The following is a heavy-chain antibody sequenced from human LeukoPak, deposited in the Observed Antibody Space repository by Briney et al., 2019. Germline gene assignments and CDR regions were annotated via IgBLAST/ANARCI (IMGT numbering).Heavy chain of an antibody. CDR1: GYTFTSYY. J-gene: IGHJ6*02. Sequence: ASVKVSCKASGYTFTSYYMHWVRQAPGQGLEGMGLINPSGGSTSYAQQFQGRVTITRDTSTRTVYMELSSLRSEDTAVYYCASSIAVGDYGMDVWGQGTTVTVSS. CDR2: INPSGGST. D-gene: IGHD6-19*01. CDR3: ASSIAVGDYGMDV. V-gene: IGHV1-46*01.